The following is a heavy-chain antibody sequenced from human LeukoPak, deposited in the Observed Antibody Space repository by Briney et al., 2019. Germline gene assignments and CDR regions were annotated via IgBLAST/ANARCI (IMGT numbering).Heavy chain of an antibody. J-gene: IGHJ4*02. CDR1: GFTFSGYW. CDR3: ARDRAYGWCDY. CDR2: IKQDGSEK. V-gene: IGHV3-7*01. D-gene: IGHD2-8*01. Sequence: GGSLRLSCAASGFTFSGYWMHWVRQAPGKGLEWVANIKQDGSEKYYVDSVKGRFTISRDNAKNSLYLQMNSLRAEDTAVYYCARDRAYGWCDYWGQGTLVTVSS.